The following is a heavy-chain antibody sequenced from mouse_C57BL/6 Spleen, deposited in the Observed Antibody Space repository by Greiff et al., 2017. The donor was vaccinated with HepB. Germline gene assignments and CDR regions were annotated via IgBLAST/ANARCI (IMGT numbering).Heavy chain of an antibody. CDR2: IDPVNGNT. CDR1: GFNITNSN. V-gene: IGHV14-3*01. J-gene: IGHJ4*01. CDR3: ASNAGDAMDD. Sequence: EVQLQQSVAELVRPGASVKLSCTASGFNITNSNMHWVKQRPEKSLEWIGSIDPVNGNTKYAPKFQGKATVTVDKSSNTAYMELSSLTSEDSAIYYCASNAGDAMDDWGQGTSVTVSS.